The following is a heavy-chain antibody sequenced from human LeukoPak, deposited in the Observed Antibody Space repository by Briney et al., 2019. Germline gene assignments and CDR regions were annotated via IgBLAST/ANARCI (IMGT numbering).Heavy chain of an antibody. J-gene: IGHJ4*02. V-gene: IGHV3-21*01. CDR2: ISSTGSYI. CDR3: ARAQGYCSGGNCYSTNFDY. CDR1: GFTFSSYW. Sequence: GGSLRLSCAASGFTFSSYWMSWVRQAPGKGLEWVSSISSTGSYIYYADSVKGRFTISRDNAKNSLFLQMNSLRTEDTAVYYCARAQGYCSGGNCYSTNFDYWGQGTLVTVSS. D-gene: IGHD2-15*01.